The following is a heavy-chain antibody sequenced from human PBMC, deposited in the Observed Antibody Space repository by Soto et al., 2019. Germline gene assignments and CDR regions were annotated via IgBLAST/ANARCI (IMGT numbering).Heavy chain of an antibody. Sequence: GGSLRLSCAASGFTFSSYSMNWVRQAPGKGLEWVSSISSSSSYIYYADSVKGRFTISRDNAKNSLYLQMNSLRAEDTAVYYCARDCYSYSSGWCVDAFDIWGQGTMVTVSS. J-gene: IGHJ3*02. CDR2: ISSSSSYI. CDR1: GFTFSSYS. V-gene: IGHV3-21*01. CDR3: ARDCYSYSSGWCVDAFDI. D-gene: IGHD6-19*01.